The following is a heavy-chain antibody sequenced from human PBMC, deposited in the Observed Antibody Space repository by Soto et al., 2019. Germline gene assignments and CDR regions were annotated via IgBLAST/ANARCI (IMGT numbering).Heavy chain of an antibody. J-gene: IGHJ1*01. CDR1: GGSIRSTRYY. D-gene: IGHD1-1*01. Sequence: SETLSLTCSVFGGSIRSTRYYWGWVRQPPGKGLEWLGSIYYTGATQYNPSLEGRVTMSVDTSMNQFSLKLRFVTAADSAIYYCAREDRDDNRGPGNWGQGTLVTVSS. CDR2: IYYTGAT. V-gene: IGHV4-39*02. CDR3: AREDRDDNRGPGN.